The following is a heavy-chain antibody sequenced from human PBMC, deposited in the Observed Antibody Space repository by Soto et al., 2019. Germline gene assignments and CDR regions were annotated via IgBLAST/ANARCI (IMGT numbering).Heavy chain of an antibody. V-gene: IGHV1-18*04. CDR1: GYTFTTYG. D-gene: IGHD1-1*01. CDR3: ARDGERDTGLNFYYYLHGMDA. J-gene: IGHJ6*02. CDR2: ISPYNGTT. Sequence: QVQLVQSGGEVRKPGASVKVSCKASGYTFTTYGISWVRQAPGQGLEWMGWISPYNGTTKYAEKIQGEMTMTTDKATSTAYMDLRSLRSDDTAVYYCARDGERDTGLNFYYYLHGMDAWGQGTRVTVSS.